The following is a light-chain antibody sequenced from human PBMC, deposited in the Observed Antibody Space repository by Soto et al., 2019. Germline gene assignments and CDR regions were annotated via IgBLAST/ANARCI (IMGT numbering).Light chain of an antibody. V-gene: IGKV3-20*01. J-gene: IGKJ1*01. CDR3: QQYRNSPRT. CDR1: QSIFSNY. CDR2: GAS. Sequence: EVMLTQSPGTLSLSPGERATLSCRASQSIFSNYLAWYQQKSGQAPRLLIYGASNRATGIPDRFSGSGSRTDFTITISRLEPEDFAVYYCQQYRNSPRTFGQGTKVEFK.